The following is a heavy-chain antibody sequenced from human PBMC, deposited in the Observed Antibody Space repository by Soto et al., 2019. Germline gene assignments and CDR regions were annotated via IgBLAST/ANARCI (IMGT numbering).Heavy chain of an antibody. Sequence: RASVKVSCKASGYTFTSYYMHWVRQAPGQGLEWMGIINPSGGSTSYAQKFQGRVTMTRDTSTSTVYMELSSLRSEDTAVYYCASAVVPAAMPYYYMDVWGKGTTVTVSS. CDR1: GYTFTSYY. D-gene: IGHD2-2*01. CDR3: ASAVVPAAMPYYYMDV. V-gene: IGHV1-46*03. CDR2: INPSGGST. J-gene: IGHJ6*03.